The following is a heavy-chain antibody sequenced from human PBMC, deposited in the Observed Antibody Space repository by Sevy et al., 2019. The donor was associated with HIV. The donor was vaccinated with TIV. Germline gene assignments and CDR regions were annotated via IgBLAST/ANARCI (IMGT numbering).Heavy chain of an antibody. Sequence: SETLSLTCTVSGGSISSYYWSWIRQPPGKGLEWIGYIYYSGSTNYNHSLRSRVTISLDTTKNQFCLKLNSVTAADTAVYYCARGSHDLWSGSPPNYYYYMDVWGKGTTVTVSS. CDR2: IYYSGST. CDR3: ARGSHDLWSGSPPNYYYYMDV. V-gene: IGHV4-59*01. CDR1: GGSISSYY. J-gene: IGHJ6*03. D-gene: IGHD3-3*01.